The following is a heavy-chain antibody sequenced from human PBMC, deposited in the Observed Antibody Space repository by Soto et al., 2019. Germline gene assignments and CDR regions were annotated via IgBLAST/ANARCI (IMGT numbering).Heavy chain of an antibody. D-gene: IGHD3-10*01. Sequence: QVQLQESGPGLVKPSETLSLTCTVSGGSITNYYCSWFRPPPGQGLELIGYIQYNGYYADNLSLQRRVTLSMDTSKPQFSPRVESVTATDTAVYYCARHGFGPLHGLVDVWGQGTTVIVSS. CDR3: ARHGFGPLHGLVDV. CDR1: GGSITNYY. V-gene: IGHV4-59*08. J-gene: IGHJ6*02. CDR2: IQYNGYY.